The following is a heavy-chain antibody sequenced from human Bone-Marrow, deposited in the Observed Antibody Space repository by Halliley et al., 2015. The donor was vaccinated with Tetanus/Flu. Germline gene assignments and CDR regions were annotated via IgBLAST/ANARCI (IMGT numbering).Heavy chain of an antibody. CDR3: ARDYGSDRTGYYGLGV. J-gene: IGHJ6*02. V-gene: IGHV3-53*01. D-gene: IGHD3-10*01. Sequence: FHSGGPPFYPDSVGGQVTISRANSNNTLYLQMNSLRVDDTAMYYCARDYGSDRTGYYGLGVWGQGATVTVSS. CDR2: FHSGGPP.